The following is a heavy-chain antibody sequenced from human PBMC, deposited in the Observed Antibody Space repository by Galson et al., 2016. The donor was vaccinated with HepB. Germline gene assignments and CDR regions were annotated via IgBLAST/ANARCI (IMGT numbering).Heavy chain of an antibody. Sequence: SVKVSCKASGGTFSSYAISWVRQAPGQGLEWMGGIIPIFGTANYAQKFQGRVTITADESTSTAYMELSSLRPADTAVYYCARGDGSYLAGLDYWGQGTLVIVSS. CDR2: IIPIFGTA. CDR1: GGTFSSYA. V-gene: IGHV1-69*13. J-gene: IGHJ4*02. CDR3: ARGDGSYLAGLDY. D-gene: IGHD1-26*01.